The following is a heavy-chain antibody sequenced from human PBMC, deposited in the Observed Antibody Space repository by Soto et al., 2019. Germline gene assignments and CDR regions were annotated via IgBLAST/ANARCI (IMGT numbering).Heavy chain of an antibody. Sequence: PSETLSLTCAVYGGSFSGYYWSWIRQPPGKGLEWIGEINHSGSTNYNPSLKSRVTISVDTSKNQFSLKLSSVTAADTAVYYCARVSAVTTPFYYFDYWGQGTLVTVSS. CDR3: ARVSAVTTPFYYFDY. CDR2: INHSGST. J-gene: IGHJ4*02. V-gene: IGHV4-34*01. D-gene: IGHD4-17*01. CDR1: GGSFSGYY.